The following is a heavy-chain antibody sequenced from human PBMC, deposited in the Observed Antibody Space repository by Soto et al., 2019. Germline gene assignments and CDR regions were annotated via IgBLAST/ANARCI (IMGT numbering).Heavy chain of an antibody. CDR2: IWSQGGRY. CDR1: GFPFSSYV. V-gene: IGHV3-33*04. CDR3: ARERPAGDTALDS. J-gene: IGHJ4*02. Sequence: QVQLVESGGGVVQPGTSLRLSCAASGFPFSSYVMHWVRQAPGKGLQWLAVIWSQGGRYYFGDSTGRFTVSRDESKNTVSLQVNSLKVEDTGVYFCARERPAGDTALDSWGQGTLVTVSS. D-gene: IGHD4-17*01.